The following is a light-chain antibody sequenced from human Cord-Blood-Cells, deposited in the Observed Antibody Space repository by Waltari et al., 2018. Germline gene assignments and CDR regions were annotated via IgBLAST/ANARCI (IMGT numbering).Light chain of an antibody. CDR2: GKN. V-gene: IGLV3-19*01. CDR3: NSRDSSGNQYV. Sequence: SSALTQVPPVSVALGQPVRITCHGDSLRSYSASWYQQKPGQAPVLVIYGKNNRPTGSPDRVSGSSSGNTASLTITGDQAEDEADYYCNSRDSSGNQYVFGTGTKVTVL. CDR1: SLRSYS. J-gene: IGLJ1*01.